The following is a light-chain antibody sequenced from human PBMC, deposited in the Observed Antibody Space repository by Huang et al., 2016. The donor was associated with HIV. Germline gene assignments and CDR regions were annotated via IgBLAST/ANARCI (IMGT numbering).Light chain of an antibody. J-gene: IGKJ1*01. CDR3: QQYYTWPRT. Sequence: EVLMTQSPVTLSESPGGRGTISCWASQSVRDNLAWFQQKPGQAPRLLVHGSSTRATGGPTRFSGSWSGTVFTLTITSLQSEDYAVYYCQQYYTWPRTFGQGTRVE. CDR2: GSS. CDR1: QSVRDN. V-gene: IGKV3-15*01.